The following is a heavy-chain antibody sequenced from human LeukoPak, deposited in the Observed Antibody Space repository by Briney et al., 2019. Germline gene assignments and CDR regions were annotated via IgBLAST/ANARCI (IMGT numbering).Heavy chain of an antibody. CDR2: ISSSSTYI. CDR1: GFTFSSYS. V-gene: IGHV3-21*01. CDR3: AREAPANYYDSSGYFGYYFDY. J-gene: IGHJ4*02. D-gene: IGHD3-22*01. Sequence: GGSLRLSCAASGFTFSSYSMNWVRQAPGKGLEWVSSISSSSTYIYYADSVKGRFTISRDNAKNSLYLQMNSLRAEDTAVYYCAREAPANYYDSSGYFGYYFDYWGQGTLVTVSS.